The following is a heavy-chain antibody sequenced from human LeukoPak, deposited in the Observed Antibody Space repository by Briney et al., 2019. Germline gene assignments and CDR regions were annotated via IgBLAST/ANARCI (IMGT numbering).Heavy chain of an antibody. J-gene: IGHJ6*02. CDR1: GFTVSSNY. D-gene: IGHD3-10*01. Sequence: GGSLRLSCAASGFTVSSNYMSWVRQAPGKGLEWVSVIYSGGSTYYADSVKGRFTISRDNSKNTLYLQMNSLRAEDTAVYYCARHSPYYGGMDVWGQGTTVTVSS. CDR2: IYSGGST. V-gene: IGHV3-53*01. CDR3: ARHSPYYGGMDV.